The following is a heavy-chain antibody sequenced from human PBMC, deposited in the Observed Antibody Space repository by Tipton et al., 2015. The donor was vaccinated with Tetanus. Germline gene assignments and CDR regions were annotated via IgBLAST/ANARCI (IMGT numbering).Heavy chain of an antibody. CDR2: IYYSGST. CDR3: ASDSGSYGYYYYGMDV. V-gene: IGHV4-39*02. J-gene: IGHJ6*02. D-gene: IGHD1-26*01. Sequence: TLSLTCIVSGGSISSNSYYWGWIRQPPGKGLEWIGSIYYSGSTYYNPSLKSRVTISVDTPKNHFSLKLSSVTAADTAVYYCASDSGSYGYYYYGMDVWGQGTTVTVSS. CDR1: GGSISSNSYY.